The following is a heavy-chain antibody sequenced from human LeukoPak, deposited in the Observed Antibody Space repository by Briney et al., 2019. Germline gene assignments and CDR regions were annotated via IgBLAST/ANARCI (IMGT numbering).Heavy chain of an antibody. J-gene: IGHJ4*02. D-gene: IGHD6-19*01. V-gene: IGHV4-4*07. Sequence: PSETLSLTCTDSGGSISSYYWSWIRQPAGKGLEWIGRIYTSGSTNYNPSLKSRVTMSVDTSKNQFSLKLSSVTAADTAVYYCARDQVAVAGTMGFDYWGQGTLVTVSS. CDR2: IYTSGST. CDR3: ARDQVAVAGTMGFDY. CDR1: GGSISSYY.